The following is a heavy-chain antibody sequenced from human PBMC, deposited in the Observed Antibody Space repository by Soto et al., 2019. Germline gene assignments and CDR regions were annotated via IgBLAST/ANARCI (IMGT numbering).Heavy chain of an antibody. CDR3: AKGGSAYCSGGSCYHPFGY. Sequence: GGSLRLSCATSGFTFTNYAMSWVRQAPGGVLEWLATISVSSSATFYADSVKGRFTLSRDNSKDTLYLQMNSLRAEDTAVYYCAKGGSAYCSGGSCYHPFGYWGQGTLVTVSS. D-gene: IGHD2-15*01. J-gene: IGHJ4*02. CDR1: GFTFTNYA. CDR2: ISVSSSAT. V-gene: IGHV3-23*01.